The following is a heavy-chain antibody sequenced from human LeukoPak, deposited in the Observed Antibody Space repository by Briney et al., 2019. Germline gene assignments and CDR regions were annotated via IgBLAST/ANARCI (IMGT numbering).Heavy chain of an antibody. CDR1: GYTFTSYY. V-gene: IGHV1-46*01. CDR3: ARDSSSWPFDY. Sequence: ASVTVSCKASGYTFTSYYMHWVRQAPGQGLEWMGIINHSGGSTGYAQKFQGRVTMTRDMSTSTVYMELSSLRSEDTGVYYCARDSSSWPFDYWGQGTLVTVSS. J-gene: IGHJ4*02. D-gene: IGHD6-13*01. CDR2: INHSGGST.